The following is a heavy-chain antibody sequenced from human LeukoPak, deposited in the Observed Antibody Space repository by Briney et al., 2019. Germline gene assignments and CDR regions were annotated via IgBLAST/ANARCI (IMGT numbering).Heavy chain of an antibody. J-gene: IGHJ4*02. Sequence: SETLSLTCAVYGGSFSGYYWSWIRQPPGKGLEWIGEINHSGSTNYNPSLKSRVTISVDTSKNQFSLKLSSVTAADTAVYYCARVPFAHPRYFDYWGQGTLVTVSS. D-gene: IGHD2-21*01. CDR2: INHSGST. CDR3: ARVPFAHPRYFDY. CDR1: GGSFSGYY. V-gene: IGHV4-34*01.